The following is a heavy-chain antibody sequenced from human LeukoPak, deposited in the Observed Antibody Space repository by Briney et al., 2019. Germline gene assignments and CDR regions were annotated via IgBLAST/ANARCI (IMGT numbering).Heavy chain of an antibody. CDR3: ARGYGGYVDY. D-gene: IGHD4-23*01. Sequence: SQTLSLTCSVSGGSMSSGSYQWGWIRQPAGKGLESIGRIYISGSTHYNPSLKSQVTISVDTSKNQFSLQLTSVADADAAVYYCARGYGGYVDYWGQGTLVTVSS. V-gene: IGHV4-61*02. CDR1: GGSMSSGSYQ. CDR2: IYISGST. J-gene: IGHJ4*02.